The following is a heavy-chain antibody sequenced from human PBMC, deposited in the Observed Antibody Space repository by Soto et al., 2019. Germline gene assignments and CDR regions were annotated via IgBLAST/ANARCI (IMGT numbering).Heavy chain of an antibody. D-gene: IGHD6-13*01. Sequence: SQTLSLTCALSGDSVSSNSAAWNWIRQSPSRGLEWLGRTYYRSKWYNDYAVTVKSRITINPDTSKNQFSLQLNSVTPEDTAVYYCARGSVAAAGREGHYFDYWGQGTLVTVSS. J-gene: IGHJ4*02. CDR2: TYYRSKWYN. V-gene: IGHV6-1*01. CDR3: ARGSVAAAGREGHYFDY. CDR1: GDSVSSNSAA.